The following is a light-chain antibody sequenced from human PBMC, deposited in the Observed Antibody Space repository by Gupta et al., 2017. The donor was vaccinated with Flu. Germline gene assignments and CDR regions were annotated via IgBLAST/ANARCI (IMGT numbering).Light chain of an antibody. CDR1: SGHSSYA. CDR3: QTWGTGIRWV. Sequence: QLVLTQSPSASASLGASVKLTCTLSSGHSSYAIAWHQQQPEKGPRSLMKLNSDGSHSKGDGIPDRFSDSSSGAERYLTISSLQSEDEADYYCQTWGTGIRWVFGGGTKLTVL. J-gene: IGLJ3*02. V-gene: IGLV4-69*01. CDR2: LNSDGSH.